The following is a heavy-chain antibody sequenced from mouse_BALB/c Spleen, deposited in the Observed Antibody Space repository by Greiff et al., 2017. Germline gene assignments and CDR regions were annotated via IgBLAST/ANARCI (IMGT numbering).Heavy chain of an antibody. D-gene: IGHD1-1*01. Sequence: QVQLKQSGPELVKPGASVKISCKASGYSFTSYYIHWVKQRPGQGLEWIGWIFPGSGNTKYNEKFKGKATLTADTSSSTAYMQLSSLTSEDSAVYFCARKDYYGSHYWGQGTTLTVSS. J-gene: IGHJ2*01. CDR2: IFPGSGNT. CDR3: ARKDYYGSHY. V-gene: IGHV1-66*01. CDR1: GYSFTSYY.